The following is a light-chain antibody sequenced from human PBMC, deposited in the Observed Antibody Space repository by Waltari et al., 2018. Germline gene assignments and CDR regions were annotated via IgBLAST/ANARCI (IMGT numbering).Light chain of an antibody. Sequence: EIVFTQSPGTLSVSPGERVTVSCRASQTITGSWLTWFHQKPGQAPRLLIYGASNRAPGIPDRFSGSGYGTAYNLTISKLEPEDAAVYYCQQYDGSVVTFGGGTKVEIK. J-gene: IGKJ4*01. CDR1: QTITGSW. CDR2: GAS. CDR3: QQYDGSVVT. V-gene: IGKV3-20*01.